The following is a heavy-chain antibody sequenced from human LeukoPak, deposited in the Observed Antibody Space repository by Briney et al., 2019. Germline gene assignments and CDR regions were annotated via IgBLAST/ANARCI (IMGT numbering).Heavy chain of an antibody. V-gene: IGHV3-48*04. CDR1: GFTFSSYN. Sequence: GGSLRLSCAASGFTFSSYNMNWVRQAPGKGLEWASYISSSSSTIYYADSVKGRFTISRDNAKNSLYLQMNSLRAEDTALYYCAKDMGPGYSSSWYGHFDYWGQGTLVTVSS. CDR3: AKDMGPGYSSSWYGHFDY. CDR2: ISSSSSTI. D-gene: IGHD6-13*01. J-gene: IGHJ4*02.